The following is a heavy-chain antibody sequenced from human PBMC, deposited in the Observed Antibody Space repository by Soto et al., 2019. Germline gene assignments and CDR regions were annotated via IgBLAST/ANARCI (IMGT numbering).Heavy chain of an antibody. J-gene: IGHJ3*02. CDR1: GSTFSSYS. V-gene: IGHV3-21*01. CDR2: ISSSSSYI. CDR3: ARDLNPYYYDSSGLGGI. D-gene: IGHD3-22*01. Sequence: GGSLRLSCAASGSTFSSYSMNWVRQAPGKGLEWVSSISSSSSYIYYADSVKGRFTISRDNAKNSLYLQMNSLRAEDTAVYYCARDLNPYYYDSSGLGGIWGQGTMVTVSS.